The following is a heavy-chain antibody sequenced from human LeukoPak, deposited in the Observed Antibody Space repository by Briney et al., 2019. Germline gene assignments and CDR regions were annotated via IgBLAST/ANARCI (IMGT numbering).Heavy chain of an antibody. D-gene: IGHD4-11*01. CDR3: VRLYDDYTNGHFDS. Sequence: GGSLRLSCAASGFTFSSYSMNWVRQAPGKGLEWVSSITSSSSYIYYADSVKGRFTISRDNAKNSLYLQLNSLRAEDTAVYYCVRLYDDYTNGHFDSWGQGTLVTVSS. V-gene: IGHV3-21*01. CDR2: ITSSSSYI. J-gene: IGHJ4*02. CDR1: GFTFSSYS.